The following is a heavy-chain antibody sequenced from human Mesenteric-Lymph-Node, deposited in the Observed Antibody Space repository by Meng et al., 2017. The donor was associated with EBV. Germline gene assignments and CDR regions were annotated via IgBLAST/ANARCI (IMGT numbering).Heavy chain of an antibody. V-gene: IGHV4-4*02. D-gene: IGHD1-1*01. Sequence: QVPLQESVPGLGKPSGIHSVTCDFSGGSIRRTHWWSWVRQAPGKGLEWIGEIYHTGSTNNNPSLKSRVAISIDESKNQFSLNLTSVTAADTAVYYCASGVPGDWGQGTLVTVSS. J-gene: IGHJ4*02. CDR2: IYHTGST. CDR3: ASGVPGD. CDR1: GGSIRRTHW.